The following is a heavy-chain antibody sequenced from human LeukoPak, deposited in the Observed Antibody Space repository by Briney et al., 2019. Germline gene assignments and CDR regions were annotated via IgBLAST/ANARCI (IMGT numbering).Heavy chain of an antibody. CDR1: GYTFTNYY. V-gene: IGHV1-46*01. CDR3: ARSRGTYFDY. CDR2: INPSGGST. Sequence: ASVKVSCKASGYTFTNYYIHWVRQAPGQGLEWMGMINPSGGSTIYTQKFQARVTVTRDTSTSTVYMELSSLRSEDTAVYYCARSRGTYFDYWGQGTLVTVS. D-gene: IGHD1-26*01. J-gene: IGHJ4*02.